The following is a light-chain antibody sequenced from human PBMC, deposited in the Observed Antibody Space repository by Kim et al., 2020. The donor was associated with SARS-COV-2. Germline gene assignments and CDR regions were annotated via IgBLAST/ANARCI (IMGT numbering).Light chain of an antibody. CDR1: QGVSSSH. CDR2: GAS. J-gene: IGKJ2*01. V-gene: IGKV3-20*01. Sequence: EIVLTQSPGTLSLSPGERATLSCRASQGVSSSHLAWYQQKPGQAPRLLIYGASRRATGIPDRFSGSGSGTDFTLTISRLEPEDFAVYYCQQYGSSPPNTFGQGTKLEI. CDR3: QQYGSSPPNT.